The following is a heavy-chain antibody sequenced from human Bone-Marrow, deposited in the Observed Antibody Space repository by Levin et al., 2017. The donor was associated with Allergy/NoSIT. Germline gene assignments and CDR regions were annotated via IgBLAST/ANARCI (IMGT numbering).Heavy chain of an antibody. CDR3: AGGWEAIYAIYYFDS. CDR1: GFTFSSHW. V-gene: IGHV3-7*03. Sequence: GGSLRLSCAASGFTFSSHWMSWVRQAPGKGLEWVANINQDGSKKYSYVESAEGRFIISRDTAQNSLYLQINSLTAEDTAMYYCAGGWEAIYAIYYFDSWGQGTLVTVSS. CDR2: INQDGSKK. D-gene: IGHD1-26*01. J-gene: IGHJ4*02.